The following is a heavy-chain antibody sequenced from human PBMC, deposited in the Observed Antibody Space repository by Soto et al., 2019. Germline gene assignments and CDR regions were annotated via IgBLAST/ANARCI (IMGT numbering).Heavy chain of an antibody. CDR1: GFTFSNAW. CDR2: IKSKTDGGTT. J-gene: IGHJ4*02. D-gene: IGHD2-2*01. Sequence: GGSLRLSCSASGFTFSNAWMSWVRQAPGKGLEWVGRIKSKTDGGTTDYAAPVKGRFTISRDDSKNTLYLQMNSLKTEDTAMYYCTTDEFCSSTSCYLGGDYWGQGTLVTVSS. V-gene: IGHV3-15*01. CDR3: TTDEFCSSTSCYLGGDY.